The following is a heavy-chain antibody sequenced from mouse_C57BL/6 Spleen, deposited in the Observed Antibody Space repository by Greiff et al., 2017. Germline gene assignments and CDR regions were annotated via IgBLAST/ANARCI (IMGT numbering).Heavy chain of an antibody. CDR2: IDPSDSYT. CDR1: GYTFTSYW. V-gene: IGHV1-50*01. CDR3: ARTSDGWFAY. D-gene: IGHD2-13*01. Sequence: KQSCKASGYTFTSYWMQWVKQRPGQGLEWIGEIDPSDSYTNYNQKFKGKATLTVDTSSSTAYMQLSSLTSEDSAVYYCARTSDGWFAYWGQGTLVTVSA. J-gene: IGHJ3*01.